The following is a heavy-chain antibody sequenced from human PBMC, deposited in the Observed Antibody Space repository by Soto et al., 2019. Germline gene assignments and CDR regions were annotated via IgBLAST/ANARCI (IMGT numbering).Heavy chain of an antibody. V-gene: IGHV4-59*08. Sequence: SETLSLTCTVSGGSISSYYWSWIRQPPGKGLEWIGYIYYSGSTNYNPSLKSRVTISVDTSKNQFSLKLSSVTAADTAVYYCARRPGYSGGFDYWGQGTLVTVSS. CDR1: GGSISSYY. J-gene: IGHJ4*02. CDR2: IYYSGST. D-gene: IGHD5-12*01. CDR3: ARRPGYSGGFDY.